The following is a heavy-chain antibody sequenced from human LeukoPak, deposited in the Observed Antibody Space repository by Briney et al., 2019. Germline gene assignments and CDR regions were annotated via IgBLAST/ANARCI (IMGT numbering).Heavy chain of an antibody. CDR2: FDPEDGET. Sequence: ASVKVSCKVSGYTLTELSMHWVRQAPGKGLEWMGGFDPEDGETIYAQKFQGRVTMTEDTSTDTAYMELSSLRSEDTAVYYCAIGGITMVRGVIITKWFDPWGQGTLVTVSS. D-gene: IGHD3-10*01. V-gene: IGHV1-24*01. CDR3: AIGGITMVRGVIITKWFDP. CDR1: GYTLTELS. J-gene: IGHJ5*02.